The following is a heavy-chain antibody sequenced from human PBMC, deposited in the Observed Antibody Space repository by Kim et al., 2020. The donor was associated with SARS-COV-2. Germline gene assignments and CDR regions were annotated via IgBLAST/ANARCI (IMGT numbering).Heavy chain of an antibody. CDR3: ARDRRGWYFDS. Sequence: SVKVSCKASGGTFSNYAISWVRQAPGQGLEWMGGIIPVLGTTKYVQRFQGRITITADESTGTAYMELSGLRFEDTAVYFCARDRRGWYFDSWGQGTLVT. D-gene: IGHD6-19*01. V-gene: IGHV1-69*13. CDR2: IIPVLGTT. CDR1: GGTFSNYA. J-gene: IGHJ4*02.